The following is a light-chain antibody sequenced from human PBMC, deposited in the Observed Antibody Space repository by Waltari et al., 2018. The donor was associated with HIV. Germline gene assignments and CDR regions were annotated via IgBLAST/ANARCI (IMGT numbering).Light chain of an antibody. CDR1: QSVLYSGNNKNQ. V-gene: IGKV4-1*01. Sequence: EIVMTQSPDSLAVSLGERATINCKSSQSVLYSGNNKNQLAWYQQKPGQPPKLLIYWASTRDSGVPDRFSGSGSGTDFTLTITSRQAEDVAVYYCQQAYSIPFTFGPGTRVDFK. CDR3: QQAYSIPFT. CDR2: WAS. J-gene: IGKJ3*01.